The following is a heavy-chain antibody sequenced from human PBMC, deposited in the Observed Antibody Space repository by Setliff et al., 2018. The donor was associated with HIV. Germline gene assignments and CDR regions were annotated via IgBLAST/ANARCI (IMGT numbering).Heavy chain of an antibody. J-gene: IGHJ4*02. V-gene: IGHV4-34*01. D-gene: IGHD1-26*01. Sequence: SETLSLTCAVYGGSFSGYYWSWIRQPPGKGLEWIGEINHSGSTNYNMSLWSRVTISLDASRNQFSLELISVTAADTALYYYAGGPGTTSIDYWAQGTLVTVSS. CDR1: GGSFSGYY. CDR3: AGGPGTTSIDY. CDR2: INHSGST.